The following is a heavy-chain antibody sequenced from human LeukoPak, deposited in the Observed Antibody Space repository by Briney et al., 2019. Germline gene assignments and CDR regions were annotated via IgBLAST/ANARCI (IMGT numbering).Heavy chain of an antibody. J-gene: IGHJ6*02. V-gene: IGHV3-9*01. CDR2: ITWNRATI. Sequence: GGSLRLSCAASGFTFDDYAMHWVRQAPGKGLEWVSGITWNRATIGYADSVKGRFAISRDNAKNSLYLQMNSLRAEDTALYYCAKAYHHTGYYYDSSGYYNVPYYYYYGMDVWGQGTTVTVSS. CDR1: GFTFDDYA. D-gene: IGHD3-22*01. CDR3: AKAYHHTGYYYDSSGYYNVPYYYYYGMDV.